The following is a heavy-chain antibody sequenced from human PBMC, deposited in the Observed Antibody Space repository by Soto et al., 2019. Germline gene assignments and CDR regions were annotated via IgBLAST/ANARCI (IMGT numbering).Heavy chain of an antibody. Sequence: QVQLVESGGGGVQPGWSLRLSCAAYGFTFTAYAMHWVRQAPDKGLEWVAVISDDGSNKHYADSVKGRLTISRDNSKNTLYLPMNSLRAEDTAVYSCARDRYFDSYDFDYWGQGTLVTVAS. CDR1: GFTFTAYA. CDR2: ISDDGSNK. J-gene: IGHJ4*02. V-gene: IGHV3-30-3*01. CDR3: ARDRYFDSYDFDY. D-gene: IGHD3-9*01.